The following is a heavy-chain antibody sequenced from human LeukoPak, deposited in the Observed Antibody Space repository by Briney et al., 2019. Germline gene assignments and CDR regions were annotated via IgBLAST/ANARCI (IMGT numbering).Heavy chain of an antibody. CDR1: GGSVSSGSYY. J-gene: IGHJ6*02. Sequence: SETLSLTCTVSGGSVSSGSYYWSWIRQPPGKGLEWIGYIYYSGSTNYNPSLKSRVTISVDTSKNQFSLKLSSVTAADTAVYYCARASADSDIVATADSYYYYGMDVWGQGTTVTVSS. CDR2: IYYSGST. D-gene: IGHD5-12*01. CDR3: ARASADSDIVATADSYYYYGMDV. V-gene: IGHV4-61*01.